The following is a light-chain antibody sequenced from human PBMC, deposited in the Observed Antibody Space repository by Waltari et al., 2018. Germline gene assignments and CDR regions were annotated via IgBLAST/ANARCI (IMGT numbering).Light chain of an antibody. CDR2: AAS. CDR3: QQSYNVPT. Sequence: IQMTQSPSSLSASVGDRVTITCQASQSISHYLSWYQQKPGKAPKLLIYAASSLRSGVPSRFSGSGSGTDFTLTISSLQPEDFATYYCQQSYNVPTFGPGTKVENK. V-gene: IGKV1-39*01. J-gene: IGKJ1*01. CDR1: QSISHY.